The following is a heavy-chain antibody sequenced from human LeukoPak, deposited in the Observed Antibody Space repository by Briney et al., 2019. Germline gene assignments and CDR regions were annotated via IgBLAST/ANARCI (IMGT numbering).Heavy chain of an antibody. V-gene: IGHV3-23*01. CDR2: ISGSGGST. J-gene: IGHJ6*03. CDR1: GFTFSNYA. Sequence: GGSLRLSCAASGFTFSNYAMSWVRQAPGKGLEWVSAISGSGGSTYYADSVKGRFTISRDNSKNTLYLQMNSLRAEDTAVYYCAKGARAYGSGSYKLFYYYMDVWGKGTTVTVSS. D-gene: IGHD3-10*01. CDR3: AKGARAYGSGSYKLFYYYMDV.